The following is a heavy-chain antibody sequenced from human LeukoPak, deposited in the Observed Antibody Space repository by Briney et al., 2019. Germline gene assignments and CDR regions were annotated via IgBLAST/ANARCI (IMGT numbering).Heavy chain of an antibody. V-gene: IGHV3-23*01. CDR1: GFPLRSYS. D-gene: IGHD5-12*01. J-gene: IGHJ4*02. CDR2: ISGSAGCT. CDR3: AKEYSGYDFDY. Sequence: GGSLRLSCAASGFPLRSYSLSWVRQAPGKGLEWVSAISGSAGCTYYADSVKGRFTISRDISKNTLYLQMISLRADDTAVYYCAKEYSGYDFDYWGQGTLVTVSS.